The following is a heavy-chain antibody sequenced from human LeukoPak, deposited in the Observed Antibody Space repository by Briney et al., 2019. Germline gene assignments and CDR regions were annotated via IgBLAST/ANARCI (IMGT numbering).Heavy chain of an antibody. CDR2: IIPTFGTA. D-gene: IGHD2-8*01. Sequence: SVKVSCKASGGTFSSYAISWVRQAPGQGLEWMGGIIPTFGTANYAQKFQGRVTITADKSTSTAYMELSSLRSEDTAVYYCAREMVGNAFDIWGQGTMVTVSS. V-gene: IGHV1-69*06. CDR1: GGTFSSYA. CDR3: AREMVGNAFDI. J-gene: IGHJ3*02.